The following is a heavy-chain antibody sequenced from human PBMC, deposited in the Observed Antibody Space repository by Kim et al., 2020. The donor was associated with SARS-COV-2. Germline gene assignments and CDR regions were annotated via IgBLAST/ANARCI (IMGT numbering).Heavy chain of an antibody. CDR2: ISAYNGNT. D-gene: IGHD3-22*01. V-gene: IGHV1-18*01. J-gene: IGHJ5*02. CDR3: ARTTRDYYDSSGYYYGSDP. Sequence: ASVKVSCKASGYTFTSYGISWVRQAPGQGLEWMGWISAYNGNTNYAQKLQGRVTMTTDTSTSTAYMELRSLRSDDTAVYYCARTTRDYYDSSGYYYGSDPWGQGTLVTVSS. CDR1: GYTFTSYG.